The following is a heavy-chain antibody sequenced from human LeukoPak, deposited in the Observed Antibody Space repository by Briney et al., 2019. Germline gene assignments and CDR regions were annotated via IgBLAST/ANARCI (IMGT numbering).Heavy chain of an antibody. CDR2: VNPDGSIT. V-gene: IGHV3-74*03. Sequence: QGGGSLRLSCAAAGFRFSGYWMHWVRPVPGKGLEWVSRVNPDGSITSYGDSVKGRFTISRDNAKNTMSLQMISLRTEDTAVYYCARVTTLGRTEYWGQGTLVTVSS. CDR1: GFRFSGYW. D-gene: IGHD1-14*01. CDR3: ARVTTLGRTEY. J-gene: IGHJ4*02.